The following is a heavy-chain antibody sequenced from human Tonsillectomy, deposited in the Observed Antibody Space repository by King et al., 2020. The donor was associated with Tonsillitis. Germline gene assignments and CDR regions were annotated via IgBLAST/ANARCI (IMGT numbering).Heavy chain of an antibody. J-gene: IGHJ5*02. CDR3: AKAVTTANQLIDL. V-gene: IGHV1-69*04. CDR1: GGNFDSYA. D-gene: IGHD2-8*01. CDR2: IIPILGIT. Sequence: QLVQSGAEVRKPGSSVKVSCEASGGNFDSYAINWVRQAPGQRLEWMGRIIPILGITNFAQTFQDRVTITADRSTSTAYMELSSLRTDDTAVYFCAKAVTTANQLIDLWGHGTLVTVSS.